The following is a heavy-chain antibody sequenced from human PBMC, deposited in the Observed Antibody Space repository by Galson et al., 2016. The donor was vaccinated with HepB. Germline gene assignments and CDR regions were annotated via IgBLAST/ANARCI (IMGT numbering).Heavy chain of an antibody. CDR3: AKERSQIYSDC. V-gene: IGHV3-23*01. Sequence: SLRLSCAASGFTFSSSAMSWVRQTPGKGLEWVTAISGDASRTYYADSVKGRFTISRDNSKNTLYLQMNSLRVEDTAIYYCAKERSQIYSDCWGQGALVTVSS. CDR1: GFTFSSSA. J-gene: IGHJ4*02. D-gene: IGHD3-10*01. CDR2: ISGDASRT.